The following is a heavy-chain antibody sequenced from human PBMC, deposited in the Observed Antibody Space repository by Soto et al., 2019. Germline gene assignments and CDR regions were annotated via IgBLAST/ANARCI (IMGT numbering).Heavy chain of an antibody. CDR2: TYYRSRWYN. CDR1: GDSVSSNSAA. Sequence: QVQLQESGPGLVKPSQTLSLTCAISGDSVSSNSAAWNWIRQSPSRGLEWLGRTYYRSRWYNDSAVSVRSRITGNPDTSKNQFSLQLTSVTPEDTAVYYCAGTTSHYWYYMDVWGKGTTVTVSS. CDR3: AGTTSHYWYYMDV. V-gene: IGHV6-1*01. D-gene: IGHD1-7*01. J-gene: IGHJ6*03.